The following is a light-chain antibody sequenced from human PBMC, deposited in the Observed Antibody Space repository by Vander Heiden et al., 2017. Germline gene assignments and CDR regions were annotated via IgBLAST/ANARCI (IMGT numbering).Light chain of an antibody. CDR2: DAS. J-gene: IGKJ2*01. CDR3: QQYDNLP. V-gene: IGKV1-33*01. Sequence: DIQMTQSPSSLSASVGDRVTITCQASQDISNYLNWDQQKPGKAPKLLIYDASNLETGVQSRFSGSGSGTDFTFTSSSLQTEDIATYYCQQYDNLPFGQGTKLEIK. CDR1: QDISNY.